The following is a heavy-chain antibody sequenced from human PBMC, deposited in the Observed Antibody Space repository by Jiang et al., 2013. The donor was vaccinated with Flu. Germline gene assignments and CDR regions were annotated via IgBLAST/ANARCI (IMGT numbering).Heavy chain of an antibody. D-gene: IGHD3-22*01. V-gene: IGHV2-5*02. CDR3: THVPCNGYDCFSFSGTYGMDV. CDR2: IYWDDDK. Sequence: KPTQTLTLTCTFSGFSLSTDGVGVGWIRLPPGKALEWLALIYWDDDKRYSPFLKDRLTITKDTSNNQVTLIVTNMGPADTATYFCTHVPCNGYDCFSFSGTYGMDVWGQGTTVTVSS. J-gene: IGHJ6*02. CDR1: GFSLSTDGVG.